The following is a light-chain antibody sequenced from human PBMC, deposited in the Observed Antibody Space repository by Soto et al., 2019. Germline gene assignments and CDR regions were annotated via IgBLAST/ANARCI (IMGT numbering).Light chain of an antibody. CDR3: QQRSNWPWT. Sequence: IVWTQSPATLSLSPGERAPLSCRASQSVSSYLAWYQQKPGQAPRLLIYDASNRATGIPARFSGSGSGTDFTLTISSLEPEDFAVYYCQQRSNWPWTFGQGTKVDI. J-gene: IGKJ1*01. CDR1: QSVSSY. V-gene: IGKV3-11*01. CDR2: DAS.